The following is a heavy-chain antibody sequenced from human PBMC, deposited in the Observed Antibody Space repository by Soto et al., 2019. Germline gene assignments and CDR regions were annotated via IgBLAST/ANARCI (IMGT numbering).Heavy chain of an antibody. CDR1: GYTLSSYA. CDR3: ARTLPFNWNCGFPDP. D-gene: IGHD1-7*01. V-gene: IGHV1-3*01. Sequence: GASPKVPCKPFGYTLSSYAIYWVPPAPGQRLEWMGWTNAGNRHPRFSEKFEGRVTITRETSASTAYMELSSLRSEDTAVYYCARTLPFNWNCGFPDPWGQGTLVTVSS. J-gene: IGHJ5*02. CDR2: TNAGNRHP.